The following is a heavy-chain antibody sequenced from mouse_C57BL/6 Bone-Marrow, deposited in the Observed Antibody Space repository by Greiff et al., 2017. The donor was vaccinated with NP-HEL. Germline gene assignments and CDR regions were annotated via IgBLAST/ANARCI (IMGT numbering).Heavy chain of an antibody. D-gene: IGHD1-1*01. CDR1: GYTFTSYW. Sequence: VQLQQPGAELVKPGASVKLSCKASGYTFTSYWMHWVKQRPGQGLEWIGMIHPNSGSTNYNEKFKSKATLTVDKSSSTAYMQLSSLTSEDSAVYYCARMNYCGSSYGYFDVWGTGTTVTVSS. CDR3: ARMNYCGSSYGYFDV. CDR2: IHPNSGST. V-gene: IGHV1-64*01. J-gene: IGHJ1*03.